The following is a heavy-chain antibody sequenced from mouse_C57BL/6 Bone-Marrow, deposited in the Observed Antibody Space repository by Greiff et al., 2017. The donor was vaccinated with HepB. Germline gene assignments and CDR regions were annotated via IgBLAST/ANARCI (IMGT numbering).Heavy chain of an antibody. CDR3: ARGTPFAY. V-gene: IGHV1-7*01. Sequence: QVQLKQSGAELAKPGASVKLSCKASGYTFTSYWMHWVKQRPGQGLEWIGYINPSSGYTKYNQKFKDKAILTADKSSSTAYMQLSSLTYEDSAVYYCARGTPFAYWGQGTLVTVSA. CDR2: INPSSGYT. J-gene: IGHJ3*01. D-gene: IGHD2-14*01. CDR1: GYTFTSYW.